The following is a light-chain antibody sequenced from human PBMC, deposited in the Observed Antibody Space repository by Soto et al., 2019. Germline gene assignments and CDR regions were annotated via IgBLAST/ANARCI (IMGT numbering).Light chain of an antibody. CDR3: QQSYNTPFT. CDR1: QSINSF. CDR2: DAS. V-gene: IGKV1-39*01. J-gene: IGKJ3*01. Sequence: DIQMTQSPSSLSASEGDRATITCRASQSINSFLNWYQQKSGKAPKLLIYDASTLQSGVPSRFSGSGSETEFTLTITSLQPDDFATYYCQQSYNTPFTFGPGTKVDVK.